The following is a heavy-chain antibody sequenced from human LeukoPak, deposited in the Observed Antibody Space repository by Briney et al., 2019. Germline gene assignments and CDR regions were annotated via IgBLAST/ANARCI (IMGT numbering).Heavy chain of an antibody. CDR3: ASQREQWPGYYYYYMDV. CDR2: INPNSGGT. V-gene: IGHV1-2*02. D-gene: IGHD6-19*01. CDR1: GGTFSGYA. Sequence: GASVKVSCKASGGTFSGYAISWVRQAPGQGLEWMGWINPNSGGTNYAQKFQGRVTMTRDTSISTAYMELSRLRSDDTAVYYCASQREQWPGYYYYYMDVWGKGTTVTVSS. J-gene: IGHJ6*03.